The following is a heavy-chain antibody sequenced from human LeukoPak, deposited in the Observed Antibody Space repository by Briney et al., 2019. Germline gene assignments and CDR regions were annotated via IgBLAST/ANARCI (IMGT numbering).Heavy chain of an antibody. D-gene: IGHD3-22*01. CDR1: GYTFTGYY. CDR3: ARDLPDYDTDY. Sequence: ASVRVSCKASGYTFTGYYMHWVRQAPGQGLEWMGWINPNSGGTNYAQKFQGRVTMTRDTSISTAYMELSRLRSDDTAVYYCARDLPDYDTDYWDQGTLVTVSS. V-gene: IGHV1-2*02. J-gene: IGHJ4*02. CDR2: INPNSGGT.